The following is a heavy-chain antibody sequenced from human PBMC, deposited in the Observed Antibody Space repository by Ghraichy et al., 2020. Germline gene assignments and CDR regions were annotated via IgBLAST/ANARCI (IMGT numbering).Heavy chain of an antibody. CDR1: GGSVNTYY. CDR3: ANSGWFNYFDF. D-gene: IGHD6-19*01. CDR2: IYYRGTT. Sequence: SETPSLTCSVSGGSVNTYYWTWIRQSPEKGLEWIGHIYYRGTTTYNPSLKSRVTISLDRAKNQFSLELSSVTAADTAIYYCANSGWFNYFDFWGQGVLVTVSS. V-gene: IGHV4-59*02. J-gene: IGHJ4*02.